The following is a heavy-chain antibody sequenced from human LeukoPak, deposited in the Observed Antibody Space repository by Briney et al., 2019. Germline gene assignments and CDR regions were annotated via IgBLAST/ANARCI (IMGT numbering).Heavy chain of an antibody. CDR2: MNPNSGNT. D-gene: IGHD5-12*01. CDR3: ARGRGVDIVATIIGY. Sequence: GASVKVSCKASGYTFTSYDINWVRQAPGQGLEWMGWMNPNSGNTGYAQKFQGRVTMTRNTSISTAYMELSSLRSEDTAVYYCARGRGVDIVATIIGYWGQGTLVTVSS. J-gene: IGHJ4*02. CDR1: GYTFTSYD. V-gene: IGHV1-8*01.